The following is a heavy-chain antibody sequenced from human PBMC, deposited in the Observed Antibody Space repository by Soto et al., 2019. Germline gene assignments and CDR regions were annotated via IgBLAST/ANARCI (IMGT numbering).Heavy chain of an antibody. CDR3: ARIAAAGTFFDY. D-gene: IGHD6-13*01. Sequence: GSGPTLVNPTQTLTLTCTFSGFSLSTNGMRVNWIRQPPGKALEWLARIDWDDDKFYSTSLKTRLTISKGTSKDQVVLTMTNMDPVDTATYYCARIAAAGTFFDYWGQGTLVTVSS. J-gene: IGHJ4*02. CDR2: IDWDDDK. CDR1: GFSLSTNGMR. V-gene: IGHV2-70*04.